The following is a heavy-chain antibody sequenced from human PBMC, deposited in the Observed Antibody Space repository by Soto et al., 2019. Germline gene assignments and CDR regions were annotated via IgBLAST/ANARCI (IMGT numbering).Heavy chain of an antibody. Sequence: PSETLSLTCTVSGGSISSGGYYWRWIRQHPGKGLEWIGYIYYSGSTYYNPSLKSRVTISVDTSKNQFSLKLSSVTAADTAVYYCARAPSSNYDSSGPTHFDYWGQGTLVTVSS. CDR3: ARAPSSNYDSSGPTHFDY. CDR2: IYYSGST. CDR1: GGSISSGGYY. J-gene: IGHJ4*02. D-gene: IGHD3-22*01. V-gene: IGHV4-31*03.